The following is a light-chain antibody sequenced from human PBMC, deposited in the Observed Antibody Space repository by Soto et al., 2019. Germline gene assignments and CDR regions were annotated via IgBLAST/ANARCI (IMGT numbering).Light chain of an antibody. Sequence: ELVLTQSPATLSLSPGERATLGFMASQSVSGSYLAWYQQKPGQAPRLLIYGASSRATGIPDRFSGSGSGTDFTLTISRLEPEDFAVYYCQQYGSSSLTFGGGTKVDI. CDR3: QQYGSSSLT. CDR2: GAS. J-gene: IGKJ4*01. V-gene: IGKV3-20*01. CDR1: QSVSGSY.